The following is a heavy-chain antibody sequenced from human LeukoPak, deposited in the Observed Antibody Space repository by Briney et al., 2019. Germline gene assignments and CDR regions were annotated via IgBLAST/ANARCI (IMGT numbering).Heavy chain of an antibody. J-gene: IGHJ4*02. CDR2: IYSGGST. Sequence: GGSLRLSCAASGFTVSNNYMSWVRQAPGKGLEWVSVIYSGGSTYYADSVKGRFTISRDNSKNTLYLQMNSLRAEDTAVYYCARDGHSGSYPFDCWGQGTLVTVSS. CDR3: ARDGHSGSYPFDC. V-gene: IGHV3-53*01. D-gene: IGHD1-26*01. CDR1: GFTVSNNY.